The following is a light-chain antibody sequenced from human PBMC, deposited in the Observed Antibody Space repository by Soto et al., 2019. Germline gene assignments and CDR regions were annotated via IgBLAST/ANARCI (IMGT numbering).Light chain of an antibody. CDR2: GAS. CDR3: QQYGTSEII. CDR1: QSVNNN. Sequence: EVVMTQSPATLSVSPGERATLSCRASQSVNNNLAWYQQKPGQAPRLLIYGASTRATGIPARFSGSGSGTEFTLTISRLETEDFAVFYCQQYGTSEIIFGQGTRLEIK. V-gene: IGKV3-15*01. J-gene: IGKJ5*01.